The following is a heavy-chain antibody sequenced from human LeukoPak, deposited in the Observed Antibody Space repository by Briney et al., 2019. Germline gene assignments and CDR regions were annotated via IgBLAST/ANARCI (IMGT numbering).Heavy chain of an antibody. CDR3: ARASLEAAFDY. D-gene: IGHD6-25*01. CDR1: GFTFSSYS. CDR2: ISSSSSYI. J-gene: IGHJ4*02. V-gene: IGHV3-21*01. Sequence: GGSLRLSCAASGFTFSSYSMSWVRQAPGKGLEWVSSISSSSSYIYYADSVKGRFTISRDNAKNSLYLQMNSLRAEDTAVYYCARASLEAAFDYWGQGTLVTVSS.